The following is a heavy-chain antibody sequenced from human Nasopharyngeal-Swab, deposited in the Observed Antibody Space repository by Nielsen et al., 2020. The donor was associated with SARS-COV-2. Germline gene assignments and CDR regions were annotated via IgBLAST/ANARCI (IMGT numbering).Heavy chain of an antibody. J-gene: IGHJ4*02. CDR2: IHGDGRNT. Sequence: GGSLRLSYAASGFTFRTYWMHWVRQAPGKGLEWISEIHGDGRNTNYADSVKGRFTISRDNAKSTLYLQMNSLRVEDAAVYYCVRDNYGVDYWGQGTRVTVSS. CDR1: GFTFRTYW. V-gene: IGHV3-74*01. D-gene: IGHD3-10*01. CDR3: VRDNYGVDY.